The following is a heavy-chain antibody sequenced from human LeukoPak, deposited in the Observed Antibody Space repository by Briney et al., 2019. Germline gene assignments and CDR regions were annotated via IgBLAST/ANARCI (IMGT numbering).Heavy chain of an antibody. CDR1: GFTFSSHG. J-gene: IGHJ1*01. V-gene: IGHV3-23*01. Sequence: GGSLRLSCAAYGFTFSSHGMNWVRQAPAKGLEWVSGINPSGGITYYTESVKGRITISRDNPKNMQSLQMNSLRAEDTAVYYCAKDDDWGRYKHWGQGTLVSVSS. D-gene: IGHD3-16*01. CDR2: INPSGGIT. CDR3: AKDDDWGRYKH.